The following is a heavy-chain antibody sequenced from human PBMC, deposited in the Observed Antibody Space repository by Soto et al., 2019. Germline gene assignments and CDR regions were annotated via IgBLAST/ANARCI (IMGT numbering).Heavy chain of an antibody. CDR1: GFTFSSHA. D-gene: IGHD6-13*01. V-gene: IGHV3-23*01. Sequence: EVQLLESGGGLVQPGRSLRLSCTASGFTFSSHAMTWVRQAPGKGLEWVSGLSVSGDSIYYADSVKGRFTIYRDNSMNTLYLQMNTLRVEDTAVYDCAIVASSWYAGFFDLWGQGTLVTVSS. CDR3: AIVASSWYAGFFDL. CDR2: LSVSGDSI. J-gene: IGHJ4*02.